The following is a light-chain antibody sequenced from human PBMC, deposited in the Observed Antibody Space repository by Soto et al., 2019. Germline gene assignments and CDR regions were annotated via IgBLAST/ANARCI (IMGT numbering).Light chain of an antibody. CDR2: GNS. V-gene: IGLV1-40*01. Sequence: QSVLTQPPSVSGAPGQRVTISCTGSSSNIGAGYDVHWYQQLPGTAHKLLIYGNSNRPSGVPDRFSGSKSGTSASLAITVLQAEDEADYYCQSYDSSLSGVVFGGGTKLTVL. CDR1: SSNIGAGYD. CDR3: QSYDSSLSGVV. J-gene: IGLJ2*01.